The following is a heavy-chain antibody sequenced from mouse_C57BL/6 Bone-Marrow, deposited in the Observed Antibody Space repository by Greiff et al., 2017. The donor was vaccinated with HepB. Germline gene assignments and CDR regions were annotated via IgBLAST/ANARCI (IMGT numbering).Heavy chain of an antibody. D-gene: IGHD2-4*01. J-gene: IGHJ3*01. V-gene: IGHV1-63*01. CDR2: IYPGGGYT. CDR1: GYTFTNYW. CDR3: ARSLRLYPYYDYGAY. Sequence: QVQLKESGAELVRPGTSVKMSCKASGYTFTNYWIGWAKQRPGHGLEWIGDIYPGGGYTNYNEKFKGKATLTADKSSSTAYMQFSSLTSEDSAIYYCARSLRLYPYYDYGAYWGQGTLVTVSA.